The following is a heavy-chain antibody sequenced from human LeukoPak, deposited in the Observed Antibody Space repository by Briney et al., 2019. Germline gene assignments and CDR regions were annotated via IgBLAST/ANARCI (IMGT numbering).Heavy chain of an antibody. D-gene: IGHD6-13*01. Sequence: GGSLRLSCAASGFTFSSYSMNWVRQAPGKGLEWDSSISKSSSYIYYADSVKGRFTISRDNAKNSLYLQMNSLRTEDTAVYYCARAPTSEQQLQFDYWGQGTLVTVSS. CDR2: ISKSSSYI. J-gene: IGHJ4*02. V-gene: IGHV3-21*01. CDR3: ARAPTSEQQLQFDY. CDR1: GFTFSSYS.